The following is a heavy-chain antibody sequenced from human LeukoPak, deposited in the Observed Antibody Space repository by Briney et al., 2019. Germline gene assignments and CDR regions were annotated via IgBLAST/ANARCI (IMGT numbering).Heavy chain of an antibody. CDR3: ARLYCSSTSCYHIDY. Sequence: GESLKISCKGSGYSFTNYWIVWVRQMPGKGLDCMGIIYPSDSDIRYNPSSQGQVTMSADKSVSTAYLQWTSLRASDTAMYYCARLYCSSTSCYHIDYRGQGTLVTVSS. V-gene: IGHV5-51*01. CDR2: IYPSDSDI. CDR1: GYSFTNYW. J-gene: IGHJ4*02. D-gene: IGHD2-2*01.